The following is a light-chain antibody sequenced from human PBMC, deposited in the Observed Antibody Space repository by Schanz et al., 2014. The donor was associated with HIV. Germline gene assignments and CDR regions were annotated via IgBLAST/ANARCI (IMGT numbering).Light chain of an antibody. CDR3: SSYTTSSPRV. CDR1: SSDVGGYNY. J-gene: IGLJ2*01. Sequence: QSALTQPASVSGSPGQSITISCTGTSSDVGGYNYVSWYQQHPGKAPKLMIYDVSNRPSGVSNRFSCSKSGNTASLTISGLQAEDEADYYCSSYTTSSPRVFGGGTQLTVL. V-gene: IGLV2-14*03. CDR2: DVS.